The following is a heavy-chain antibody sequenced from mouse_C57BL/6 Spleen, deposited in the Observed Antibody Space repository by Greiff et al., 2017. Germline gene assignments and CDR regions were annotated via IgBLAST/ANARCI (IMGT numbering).Heavy chain of an antibody. D-gene: IGHD2-4*01. CDR3: ARHDYDGTPYFDY. J-gene: IGHJ2*01. Sequence: VQLQQSGPVLVKPGASVKMSCKASGYTFTDYYMNWVKQSHGKSLEWIGVINPYNGGTSYNQKFKGKATLTVDKSSSTAYMELNSLTSEDSAVYYCARHDYDGTPYFDYWGQGTTLTVSS. V-gene: IGHV1-19*01. CDR2: INPYNGGT. CDR1: GYTFTDYY.